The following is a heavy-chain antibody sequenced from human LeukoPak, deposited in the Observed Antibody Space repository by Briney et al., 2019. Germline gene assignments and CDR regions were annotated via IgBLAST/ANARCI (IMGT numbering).Heavy chain of an antibody. CDR2: ISSGSSTI. CDR3: AKDLRGVDY. CDR1: EFGLSAHA. J-gene: IGHJ4*02. D-gene: IGHD3-10*01. V-gene: IGHV3-48*02. Sequence: GGSLRLSCAATEFGLSAHAMNWVRQAPGKGLEWISYISSGSSTIYYADSVLGRFTISKDDSKNFLYLEMNSLRDEDTAVYYCAKDLRGVDYWGQGTLVTVSS.